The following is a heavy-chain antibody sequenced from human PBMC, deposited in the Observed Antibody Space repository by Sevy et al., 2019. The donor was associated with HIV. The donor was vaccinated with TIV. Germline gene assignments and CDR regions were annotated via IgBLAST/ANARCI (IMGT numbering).Heavy chain of an antibody. CDR1: GFTFSSYG. Sequence: GGSLRLSCAASGFTFSSYGMHWVRQAPGKGLEWVAFIRYDGSNKYYADSVKGRFTISRDNSKNTLYLQMNSLRAEDTAVYYCAKEYRGYYGSGSVYFDYWGQRTLVTVSS. J-gene: IGHJ4*02. CDR3: AKEYRGYYGSGSVYFDY. D-gene: IGHD3-10*01. CDR2: IRYDGSNK. V-gene: IGHV3-30*02.